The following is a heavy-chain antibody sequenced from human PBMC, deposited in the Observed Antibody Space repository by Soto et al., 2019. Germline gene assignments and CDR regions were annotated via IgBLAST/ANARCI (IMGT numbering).Heavy chain of an antibody. Sequence: NPSETLSLTCTVSGGSISSGDYYWSWIRQPPGKGLEWVGYINYSGSTYYNPSLKSRVTISVDTSKNQFSLKLSSVTAADTAVYYCARDSRAESFGVVLYYYGMDVWGQGTTITVSS. D-gene: IGHD3-3*01. V-gene: IGHV4-30-4*01. CDR1: GGSISSGDYY. CDR2: INYSGST. CDR3: ARDSRAESFGVVLYYYGMDV. J-gene: IGHJ6*02.